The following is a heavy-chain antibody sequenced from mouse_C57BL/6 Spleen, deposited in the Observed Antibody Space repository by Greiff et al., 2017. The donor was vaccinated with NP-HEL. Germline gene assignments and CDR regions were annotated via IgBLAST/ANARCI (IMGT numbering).Heavy chain of an antibody. J-gene: IGHJ3*01. CDR2: IDPEDGET. V-gene: IGHV14-2*01. CDR1: GFNIKDYY. D-gene: IGHD2-1*01. Sequence: VHVKQSGAELVKPGASVKLSCTASGFNIKDYYMHWVKQRPEQGLEWIGRIDPEDGETKYAPKFQGKATITADTSSNTAYLQLSSLTSVDTAVYYGAREGDYGRNAWFAYWGQGTLVTVAA. CDR3: AREGDYGRNAWFAY.